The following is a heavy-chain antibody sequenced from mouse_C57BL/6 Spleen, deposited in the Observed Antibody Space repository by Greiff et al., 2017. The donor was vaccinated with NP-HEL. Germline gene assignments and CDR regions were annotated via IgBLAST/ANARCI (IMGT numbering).Heavy chain of an antibody. CDR3: ARKDDGYYEDYFDY. D-gene: IGHD2-3*01. V-gene: IGHV1-64*01. CDR1: GYTFTSYW. Sequence: QVQLQQPGAELVKPGASVKLSCKASGYTFTSYWMHWVKQRPGQGLEWIGMIHPNSGSTNYNEKFKSKATLTVDKSSSTAYMQLSSPTSEDSAVYYCARKDDGYYEDYFDYWGQGTTLTVSS. J-gene: IGHJ2*01. CDR2: IHPNSGST.